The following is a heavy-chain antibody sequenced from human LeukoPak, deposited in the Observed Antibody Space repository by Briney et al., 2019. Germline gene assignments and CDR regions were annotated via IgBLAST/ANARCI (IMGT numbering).Heavy chain of an antibody. CDR3: AKTKPYGTTWYGGID. J-gene: IGHJ4*02. Sequence: GGSLRLSCVASGFTFSSYAMSWVRQAPGKGLEWVSAVRESGGSTHYADSVKGRFTISRDNSKNTLYLQMNSLRAEDTAVYYCAKTKPYGTTWYGGIDWGQGALVTVSS. D-gene: IGHD6-13*01. CDR1: GFTFSSYA. CDR2: VRESGGST. V-gene: IGHV3-23*01.